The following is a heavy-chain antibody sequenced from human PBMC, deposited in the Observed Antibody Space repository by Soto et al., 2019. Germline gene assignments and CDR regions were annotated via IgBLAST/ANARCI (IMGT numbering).Heavy chain of an antibody. CDR2: ISGYNGVT. D-gene: IGHD3-22*01. J-gene: IGHJ4*01. V-gene: IGHV1-18*01. Sequence: ASVKVSCKASGYSFSRHGFSWVRQAPGQGLEWMGWISGYNGVTNNAQKFQARVTMTIETTTSTVYMELRGLRSDDTAVYYCARDGGYYYDGSGYYPDYWGQ. CDR1: GYSFSRHG. CDR3: ARDGGYYYDGSGYYPDY.